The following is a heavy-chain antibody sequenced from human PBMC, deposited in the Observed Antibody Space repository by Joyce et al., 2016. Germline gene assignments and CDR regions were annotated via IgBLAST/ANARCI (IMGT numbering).Heavy chain of an antibody. V-gene: IGHV4-34*01. CDR2: INHSRNT. CDR3: ARVGGGQRLVLGRRANKYGMDV. D-gene: IGHD6-13*01. CDR1: GGSFSGYY. J-gene: IGHJ6*02. Sequence: QVQLQQWGAGLLKPSETLSLTCAVYGGSFSGYYWSWIRQPPGKGLEWIGEINHSRNTKYHPSLKSRVTISLDTSKNQFSLNLISVTAADTAVYYCARVGGGQRLVLGRRANKYGMDVWGQGATVTVSS.